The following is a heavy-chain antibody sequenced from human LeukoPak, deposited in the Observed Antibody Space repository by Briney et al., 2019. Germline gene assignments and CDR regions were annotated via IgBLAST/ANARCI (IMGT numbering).Heavy chain of an antibody. CDR3: ARHVSPIAAAENAFDI. Sequence: GASVKVSCKASGGTFSSYAISWVRQAPGQGLEWMGGIIPIFGTANYAQKFQGRVTITADESTSTAYMELSSLRSEDTAVYYCARHVSPIAAAENAFDIWGQGTMVIVSS. D-gene: IGHD6-13*01. V-gene: IGHV1-69*13. J-gene: IGHJ3*02. CDR2: IIPIFGTA. CDR1: GGTFSSYA.